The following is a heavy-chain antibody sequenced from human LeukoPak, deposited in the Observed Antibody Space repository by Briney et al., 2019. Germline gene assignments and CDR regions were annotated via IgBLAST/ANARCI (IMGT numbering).Heavy chain of an antibody. V-gene: IGHV3-30*02. Sequence: GGSLRLSCAASGFTVSSNCMSWVRQAPGKGLEWVAFIRYDGSNKYYADSVKGRFTISRDNSKNTLYLQMNSLRAEDTAVYYCAKWNLGIAAAGIDYWGQGTLVTVSS. CDR1: GFTVSSNC. CDR2: IRYDGSNK. D-gene: IGHD6-13*01. CDR3: AKWNLGIAAAGIDY. J-gene: IGHJ4*02.